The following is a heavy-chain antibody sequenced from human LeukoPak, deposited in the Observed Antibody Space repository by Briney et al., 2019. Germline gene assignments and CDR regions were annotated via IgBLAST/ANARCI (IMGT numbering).Heavy chain of an antibody. J-gene: IGHJ2*01. V-gene: IGHV1-24*01. Sequence: GASVKVSCKVSGYTLTELSMHWVRQAPGKGLEWMGGFDPEDGETIYAQKFQGRVTMTEDTSTDTAYMELSSLRSEDTAVYYCARDRGRDTVTLSYWYFDLWGRGTLVTVSS. CDR1: GYTLTELS. CDR3: ARDRGRDTVTLSYWYFDL. CDR2: FDPEDGET. D-gene: IGHD4-17*01.